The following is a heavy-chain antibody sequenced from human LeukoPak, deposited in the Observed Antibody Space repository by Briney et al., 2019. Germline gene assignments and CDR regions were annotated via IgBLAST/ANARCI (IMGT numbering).Heavy chain of an antibody. J-gene: IGHJ3*02. V-gene: IGHV3-21*01. CDR3: AREGYLAAFDI. D-gene: IGHD1-1*01. Sequence: PGGSLRLSRGASGFTFSSYSMNWVRQAPGKGLEWVSSISSSSSYIYYADSVKGRFTISRDNAKNSLYLQMNSLRAEDTAVYYCAREGYLAAFDIWGQGTMVTVSS. CDR2: ISSSSSYI. CDR1: GFTFSSYS.